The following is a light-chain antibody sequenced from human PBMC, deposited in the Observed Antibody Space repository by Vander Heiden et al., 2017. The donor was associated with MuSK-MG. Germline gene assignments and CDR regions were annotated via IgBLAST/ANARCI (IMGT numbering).Light chain of an antibody. V-gene: IGKV1-39*01. Sequence: IQITLSPSSLSASVGVRVPLTCRATPSIRSYFHCFQQKPGKTPKLLIYAASSLQSGVPSSFSGSGSGTDFTLTISSLQPEDFATDYVQQSYSTPYTFGQGTRLEIK. CDR1: PSIRSY. CDR2: AAS. CDR3: QQSYSTPYT. J-gene: IGKJ2*01.